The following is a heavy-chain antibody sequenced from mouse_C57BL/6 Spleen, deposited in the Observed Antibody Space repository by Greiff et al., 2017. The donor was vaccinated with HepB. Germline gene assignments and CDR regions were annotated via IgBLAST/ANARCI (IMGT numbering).Heavy chain of an antibody. D-gene: IGHD1-1*01. Sequence: QVQLQQSGAELVRPGASVTLSCKASGYTFTDYEMHWVKQTPVHGLEWIGAIDPETGGTAYNQKFKGKAILTADKSSSTAYMELRSLTSEDSAVYYCTRLRYYAEYFDVWGTGTTVTVSS. J-gene: IGHJ1*03. CDR1: GYTFTDYE. V-gene: IGHV1-15*01. CDR2: IDPETGGT. CDR3: TRLRYYAEYFDV.